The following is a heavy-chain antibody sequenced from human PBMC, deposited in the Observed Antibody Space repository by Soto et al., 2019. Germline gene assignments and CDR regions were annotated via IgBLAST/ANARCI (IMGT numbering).Heavy chain of an antibody. CDR1: GGTFSSYA. V-gene: IGHV1-69*12. Sequence: QVQLVQSGAEVKKPGSSVKVSCKASGGTFSSYAISWVRQAPGQGLEWMGGIIPIFGTANYAQKFQGRVTITADESTGTAYMELSSLRSEDTAVYYCATVRGNYYDSSGYLPHFDYWGQGTLVTVSS. CDR2: IIPIFGTA. CDR3: ATVRGNYYDSSGYLPHFDY. D-gene: IGHD3-22*01. J-gene: IGHJ4*02.